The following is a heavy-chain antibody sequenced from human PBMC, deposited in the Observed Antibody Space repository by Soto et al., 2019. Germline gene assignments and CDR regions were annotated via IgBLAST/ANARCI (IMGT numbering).Heavy chain of an antibody. CDR1: GGSISSGNYY. CDR2: IYSTGSS. Sequence: QVQLQESGPGLVKPSETLSLTCAVSGGSISSGNYYWSWIRQSPGQGLEWIGYIYSTGSSYYNPSLRSRVSMSVDTSKNQFSLNLNSVTAADTAVYYCARDGTQLWLSGRYRFDPWGQGTLVTVSS. V-gene: IGHV4-30-4*01. CDR3: ARDGTQLWLSGRYRFDP. J-gene: IGHJ5*02. D-gene: IGHD5-18*01.